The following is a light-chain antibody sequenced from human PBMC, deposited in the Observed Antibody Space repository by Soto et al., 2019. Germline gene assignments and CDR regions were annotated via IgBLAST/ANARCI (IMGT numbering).Light chain of an antibody. CDR2: KAS. CDR1: QSIADW. Sequence: DIHMTQSPSTLSASVGDRVTIPCRASQSIADWLAWYQQKPGKAPKLLIYKASTLESGVPSRFSGSGSGTEFTLTISSLQPDDFATYSCQQYVAYPLTFGGGTKEDIK. J-gene: IGKJ4*01. V-gene: IGKV1-5*03. CDR3: QQYVAYPLT.